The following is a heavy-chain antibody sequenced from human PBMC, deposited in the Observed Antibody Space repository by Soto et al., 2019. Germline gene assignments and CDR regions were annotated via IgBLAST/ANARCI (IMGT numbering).Heavy chain of an antibody. CDR2: MNPNSGNT. V-gene: IGHV1-8*01. CDR3: ARGGQRWWFDP. Sequence: QEQLVQSGAEVRKPGASVKVSCKASGSTFTSYDINWVRQATGQGLEWMGWMNPNSGNTGYAQKFQGRVTMTRNTSKRTAHMELTSLRSEDTAVYYCARGGQRWWFDPWGQGTLVTVSS. CDR1: GSTFTSYD. J-gene: IGHJ5*02. D-gene: IGHD6-25*01.